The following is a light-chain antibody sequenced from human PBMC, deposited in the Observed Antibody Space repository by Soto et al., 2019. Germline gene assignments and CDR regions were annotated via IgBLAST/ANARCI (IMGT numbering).Light chain of an antibody. V-gene: IGKV3D-15*01. Sequence: EVVMTQSPVTLSVSQGDRATLSCRASQNVGSKLGWYQQKSGQAPRLLIYHASTRANGVPARFSGSGSGTEFTLTISSLQSEDFAVYFCQHYNNWSLTFGGGTKLEIK. J-gene: IGKJ4*01. CDR2: HAS. CDR3: QHYNNWSLT. CDR1: QNVGSK.